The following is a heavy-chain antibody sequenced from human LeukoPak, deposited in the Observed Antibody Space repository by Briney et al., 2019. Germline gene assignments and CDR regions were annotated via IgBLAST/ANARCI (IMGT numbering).Heavy chain of an antibody. V-gene: IGHV1-69*05. CDR3: ARTYYYDSSGYYWGTYYFDY. CDR1: GGTFSSYA. J-gene: IGHJ4*02. D-gene: IGHD3-22*01. CDR2: VIPIFGTA. Sequence: SVKVSCKASGGTFSSYAISWVRQAPGQGLEWMGGVIPIFGTANYAQKFQGRVTITTDESTSTAYMELSSLRSEDTAVYYCARTYYYDSSGYYWGTYYFDYWGQGTLVTVSS.